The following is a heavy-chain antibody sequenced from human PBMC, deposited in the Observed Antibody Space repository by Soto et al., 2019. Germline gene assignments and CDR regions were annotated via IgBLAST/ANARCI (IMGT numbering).Heavy chain of an antibody. V-gene: IGHV4-30-4*01. CDR3: ATESGSTYGYFDH. Sequence: KPSETLSLTCTVSGGSVTSDEDYWTWIRQSPGKGLEWIGYISNSGSTGYNPSLKTRLSMSVDRSKNHFTLRLTSVTAADTAVYFCATESGSTYGYFDHWGQGTQVTVSS. J-gene: IGHJ4*02. D-gene: IGHD5-18*01. CDR2: ISNSGST. CDR1: GGSVTSDEDY.